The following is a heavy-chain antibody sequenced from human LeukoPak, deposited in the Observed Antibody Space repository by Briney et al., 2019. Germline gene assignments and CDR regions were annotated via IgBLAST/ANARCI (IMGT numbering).Heavy chain of an antibody. V-gene: IGHV3-66*01. J-gene: IGHJ4*02. CDR2: IYSGGST. CDR1: GFTVSSNY. CDR3: ARVMVRGVILADY. D-gene: IGHD3-10*01. Sequence: HPGGSLRLSCAASGFTVSSNYMSWVRQAPGKGLEWVSVIYSGGSTYYADSVKGRFTISRDNSKNTLYLQMNSLRAEDTAVYYCARVMVRGVILADYWGQGTLVTVSS.